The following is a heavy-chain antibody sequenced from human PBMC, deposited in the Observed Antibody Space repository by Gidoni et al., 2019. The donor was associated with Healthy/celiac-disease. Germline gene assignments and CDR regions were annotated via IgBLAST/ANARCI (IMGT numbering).Heavy chain of an antibody. V-gene: IGHV3-30*07. Sequence: RDNSKNTLYLQMNSLRAEDTAVYYCARDSIGGDAAPDYWGQGTLVTVSS. J-gene: IGHJ4*02. D-gene: IGHD2-2*01. CDR3: ARDSIGGDAAPDY.